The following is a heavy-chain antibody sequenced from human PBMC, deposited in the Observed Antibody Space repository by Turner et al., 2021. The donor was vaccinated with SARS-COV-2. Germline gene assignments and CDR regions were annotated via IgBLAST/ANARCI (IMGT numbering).Heavy chain of an antibody. Sequence: QVPLQESGPGLVKSSETLSLTCTVSGASLRRSSYYWGCIRQPPGKGLRWIGSIYYSGSTYYNPSLKSRVTISIDTSKNQVSLKLSSVTAADTAVYYCARETADSGGYQDWYFDLWGRGTLVTVSS. CDR2: IYYSGST. V-gene: IGHV4-39*02. D-gene: IGHD1-26*01. CDR1: GASLRRSSYY. CDR3: ARETADSGGYQDWYFDL. J-gene: IGHJ2*01.